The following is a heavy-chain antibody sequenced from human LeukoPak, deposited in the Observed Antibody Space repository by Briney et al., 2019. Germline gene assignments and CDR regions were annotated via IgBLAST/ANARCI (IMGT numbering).Heavy chain of an antibody. J-gene: IGHJ4*02. D-gene: IGHD5-24*01. CDR3: AKSGYNRFDY. V-gene: IGHV3-23*01. CDR1: GFTFSSSA. CDR2: ISGSGSGGST. Sequence: PGGSLRLSCAASGFTFSSSAMSWVRQAPGKGREWVSSISGSGSGGSTYYADSVKGRFTISRDNSKNTLYLQMNSLRAEDTAVYYCAKSGYNRFDYWGQGTLVTVSS.